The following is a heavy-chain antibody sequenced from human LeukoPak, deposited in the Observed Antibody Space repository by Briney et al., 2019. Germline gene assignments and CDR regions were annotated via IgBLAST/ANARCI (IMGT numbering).Heavy chain of an antibody. V-gene: IGHV4-34*01. Sequence: SETLSLTCAIYGGSFSGYYWSWIRQPPGKGLEWIGEINHSGSTNYNPSLKSRVTISVDTSKNQFSLKLSSVTAADTAVYYCARPYYYGSGSYYPPGYWGQGTLVTVSS. CDR1: GGSFSGYY. D-gene: IGHD3-10*01. CDR3: ARPYYYGSGSYYPPGY. CDR2: INHSGST. J-gene: IGHJ4*02.